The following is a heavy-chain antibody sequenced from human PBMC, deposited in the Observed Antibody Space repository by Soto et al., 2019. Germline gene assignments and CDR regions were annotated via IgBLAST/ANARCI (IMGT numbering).Heavy chain of an antibody. D-gene: IGHD1-26*01. Sequence: QVHLVQSGGEVKKPGASVKVSCKASGYTFNRHGITWVRQAPGQGLEWMGWISGYNGDINYEQKFQGRVTLSSDTLTSTVYLELKSLRFDDTAVYYCARVRIVGAREIDFWGQRTLVTVSS. CDR2: ISGYNGDI. V-gene: IGHV1-18*04. J-gene: IGHJ4*02. CDR1: GYTFNRHG. CDR3: ARVRIVGAREIDF.